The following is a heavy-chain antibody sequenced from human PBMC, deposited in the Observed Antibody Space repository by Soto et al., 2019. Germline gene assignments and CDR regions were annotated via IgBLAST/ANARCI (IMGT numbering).Heavy chain of an antibody. CDR2: LVPRFGSP. J-gene: IGHJ6*02. CDR1: GGTFSDYA. V-gene: IGHV1-69*06. CDR3: ARDLIQLRLGKYSFHGMDV. D-gene: IGHD3-16*01. Sequence: QVQLVQSGAEMRKPGSSLRVSCQASGGTFSDYAFSWVRQAHGQGLEWMGGLVPRFGSPNYAQKFGGRVTSTAYTSSSTVYMALSSLRFDDTAVYFCARDLIQLRLGKYSFHGMDVWGQGTTIIVSS.